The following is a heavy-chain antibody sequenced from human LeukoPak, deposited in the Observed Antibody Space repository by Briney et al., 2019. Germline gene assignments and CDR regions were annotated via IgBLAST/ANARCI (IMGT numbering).Heavy chain of an antibody. Sequence: GGSLRLSCAASGFSFSNSAMSWVRQAPGKGLEWVSAISGSGGSTYYADSVKGRFTISRDNSKNTLYLQMNSLRAEDTAVYYCAKVPIYYDSSGYNYYYYGMDVWGQGTTVTVSS. CDR2: ISGSGGST. J-gene: IGHJ6*02. V-gene: IGHV3-23*01. CDR3: AKVPIYYDSSGYNYYYYGMDV. D-gene: IGHD3-22*01. CDR1: GFSFSNSA.